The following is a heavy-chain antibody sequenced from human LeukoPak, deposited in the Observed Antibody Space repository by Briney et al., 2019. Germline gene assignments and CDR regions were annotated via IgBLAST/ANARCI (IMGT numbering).Heavy chain of an antibody. CDR2: IYTSGST. Sequence: PSETLSLTCTVSGNSISSGDNYWSWIRQPAGKGLEWIGRIYTSGSTNYNPSLKSRVTISVDTSKNQFSLKLSSVTAADTAVYYCHLRGDSWGYSYGYTGFDYWGQGTLVTVSS. D-gene: IGHD5-18*01. CDR3: HLRGDSWGYSYGYTGFDY. V-gene: IGHV4-61*02. CDR1: GNSISSGDNY. J-gene: IGHJ4*02.